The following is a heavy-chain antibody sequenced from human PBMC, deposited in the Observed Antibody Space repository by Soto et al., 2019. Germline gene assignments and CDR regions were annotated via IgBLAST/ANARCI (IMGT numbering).Heavy chain of an antibody. D-gene: IGHD2-15*01. CDR3: ARGGDIVVVVAATPDAFDI. Sequence: GGSLRLSCAASGFTFSSYEMNWVRQAPGKGLEWVSYISSSGSTIYYADSVKGRFTISRDNAKHSLYLQMNSLRAEDTAVYYCARGGDIVVVVAATPDAFDIWGQGTMVTVSS. CDR1: GFTFSSYE. V-gene: IGHV3-48*03. J-gene: IGHJ3*02. CDR2: ISSSGSTI.